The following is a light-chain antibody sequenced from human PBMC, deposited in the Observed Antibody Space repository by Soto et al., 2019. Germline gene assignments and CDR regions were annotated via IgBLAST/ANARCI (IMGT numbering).Light chain of an antibody. CDR1: SGDIGSYNR. Sequence: QSALTQPASVSVSPGQSITISCTGTSGDIGSYNRVSWYQQHPGKAPKLIIYEVTDRPSGVSNRFSGSKSGNTASLTISGLQAEDEAEYYCSSYTNSTARACVFGPGTKLTVL. CDR3: SSYTNSTARACV. CDR2: EVT. V-gene: IGLV2-14*01. J-gene: IGLJ1*01.